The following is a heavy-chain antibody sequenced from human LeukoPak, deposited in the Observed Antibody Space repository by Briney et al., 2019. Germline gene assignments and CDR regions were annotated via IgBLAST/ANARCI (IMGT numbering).Heavy chain of an antibody. Sequence: GESLKISCQGSGYNFPIYWIGWVRQMPGKGLEWMGIIYPGDSDTRYSPSFQGQVTISADKSISTAYLQWRSLKASDTAMYYCARYIAAGGRIDYWGQGTLVTVSS. CDR2: IYPGDSDT. D-gene: IGHD6-25*01. V-gene: IGHV5-51*01. J-gene: IGHJ4*02. CDR3: ARYIAAGGRIDY. CDR1: GYNFPIYW.